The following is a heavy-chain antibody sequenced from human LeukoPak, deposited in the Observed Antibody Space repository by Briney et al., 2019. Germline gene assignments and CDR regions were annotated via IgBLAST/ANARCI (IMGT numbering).Heavy chain of an antibody. J-gene: IGHJ4*02. CDR3: ARDCIGCHGFDY. CDR1: GYTFTTYG. CDR2: VSAYADNT. Sequence: GASVKVSCKTSGYTFTTYGISWVRQAPGQRLEWMGWVSAYADNTNYVQKLQGRVTMTTDTSTSTAYMELRSLRSDDTAVYYCARDCIGCHGFDYWGQGTLVTVSS. V-gene: IGHV1-18*01. D-gene: IGHD2-15*01.